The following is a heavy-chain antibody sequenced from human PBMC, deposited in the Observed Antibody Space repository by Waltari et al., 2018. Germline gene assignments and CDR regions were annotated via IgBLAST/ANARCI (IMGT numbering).Heavy chain of an antibody. V-gene: IGHV1-2*02. CDR1: GYTFTGYY. D-gene: IGHD3-10*01. CDR2: INPNSGGT. Sequence: QVQLVQSGAEVKKPGASVKVSCKASGYTFTGYYMHWVRQAPGQGLEWMGWINPNSGGTNLAQKCQGRVTMTRDTSISTAYMELSRLRSDDTAVYYCARENRYYGSGRGVDYWGQGTLVTVSS. CDR3: ARENRYYGSGRGVDY. J-gene: IGHJ4*02.